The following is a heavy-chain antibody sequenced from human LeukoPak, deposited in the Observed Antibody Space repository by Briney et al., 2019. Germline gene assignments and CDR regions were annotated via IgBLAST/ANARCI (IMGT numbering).Heavy chain of an antibody. CDR3: ARGSRAHYGSGSYYKGGHFQH. J-gene: IGHJ1*01. D-gene: IGHD3-10*01. V-gene: IGHV4-34*01. CDR1: GGSFSGYY. Sequence: PSETLSLTCAVYGGSFSGYYWSWIRQPPGKGLEWIGEINHSGSTNYNPSLKSRVTISVDTSKNQFSLKLSSVTAADTAVYYCARGSRAHYGSGSYYKGGHFQHWGQGTLVTVSS. CDR2: INHSGST.